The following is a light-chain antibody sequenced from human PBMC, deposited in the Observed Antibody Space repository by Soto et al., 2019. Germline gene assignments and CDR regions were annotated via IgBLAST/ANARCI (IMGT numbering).Light chain of an antibody. CDR1: QSVNSSY. J-gene: IGKJ1*01. CDR3: QQYGNSPQT. Sequence: EIVLTQSPGTLSLSPGERVTLSCWASQSVNSSYLAWYQHKPGQAPRLLIYGASTRATGIPDRFSGSGSGTDFTLTIARLEPGDFAVYYCQQYGNSPQTFGQGTKVDIK. V-gene: IGKV3-20*01. CDR2: GAS.